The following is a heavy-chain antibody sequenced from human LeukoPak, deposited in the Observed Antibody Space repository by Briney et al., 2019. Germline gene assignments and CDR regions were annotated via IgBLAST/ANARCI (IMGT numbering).Heavy chain of an antibody. CDR1: GGSISSGSYY. CDR2: IYTSGST. D-gene: IGHD3-10*01. CDR3: ARACTVTKYYYGSGSYSRGNWFDP. Sequence: PSETLSCNCTVSGGSISSGSYYWSWIRQPAGKGLEWIGRIYTSGSTNYNPSLKSRVTISVDTSKNQFSLKLSSVTAADTAVYYCARACTVTKYYYGSGSYSRGNWFDPWGQGTLVTVSS. V-gene: IGHV4-61*02. J-gene: IGHJ5*02.